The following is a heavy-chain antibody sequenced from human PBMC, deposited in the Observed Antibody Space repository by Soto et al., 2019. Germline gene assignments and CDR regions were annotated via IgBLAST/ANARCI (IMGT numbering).Heavy chain of an antibody. Sequence: GSLRLSCVVSGFTLSTYSMNWVRQAPGKGLEWVSHDGAGGTILYADSVRGRFTVSRDNAKNSLYLQMNILRDGDTAVYYCARQGPYGDHDHWGQGTLVTVSS. V-gene: IGHV3-48*02. CDR3: ARQGPYGDHDH. CDR1: GFTLSTYS. D-gene: IGHD4-17*01. CDR2: DGAGGTI. J-gene: IGHJ4*02.